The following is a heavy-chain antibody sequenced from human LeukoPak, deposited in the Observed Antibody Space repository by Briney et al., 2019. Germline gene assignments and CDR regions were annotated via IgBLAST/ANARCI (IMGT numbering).Heavy chain of an antibody. D-gene: IGHD3-3*01. CDR3: ARQYYDIWSGYYTADYYFDH. CDR1: GFTFSSYG. Sequence: PGGSLRLSCAASGFTFSSYGMNWVRQAPGKGLEWVSSISSRSSYIYYADSVKGRFTISRDNAKNSLYLELHSLRAEDTAVYYCARQYYDIWSGYYTADYYFDHWGQGTLVTVSS. V-gene: IGHV3-21*06. CDR2: ISSRSSYI. J-gene: IGHJ4*02.